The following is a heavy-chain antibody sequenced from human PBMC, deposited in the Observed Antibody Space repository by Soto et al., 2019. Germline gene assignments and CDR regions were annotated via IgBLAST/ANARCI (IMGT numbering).Heavy chain of an antibody. V-gene: IGHV4-30-4*01. CDR1: GGSISSGDYY. CDR2: IYYSGST. CDR3: AREGVFPEGYSYFDY. J-gene: IGHJ4*02. Sequence: SETLSLTCTVSGGSISSGDYYWSWIRQPPGKGLEWIGYIYYSGSTYYNPSLKSRVTISVDTSKNQFSLKLSSVTAADTAVYYCAREGVFPEGYSYFDYWGQGTLVTVSS. D-gene: IGHD5-18*01.